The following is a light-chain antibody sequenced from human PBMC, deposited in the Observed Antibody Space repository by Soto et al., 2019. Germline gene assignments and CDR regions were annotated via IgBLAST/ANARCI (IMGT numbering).Light chain of an antibody. CDR1: QSVSSSF. CDR2: GAS. CDR3: QQYGSAPQT. Sequence: EIVLTQSPGTLSLSPGERATLSCRASQSVSSSFLSWYQQEPGLAPRLLIYGASGRATGIPDRFRGSGSGTDFTLTISSLEPEDFAVYYCQQYGSAPQTFGQGTKLEVK. V-gene: IGKV3-20*01. J-gene: IGKJ2*01.